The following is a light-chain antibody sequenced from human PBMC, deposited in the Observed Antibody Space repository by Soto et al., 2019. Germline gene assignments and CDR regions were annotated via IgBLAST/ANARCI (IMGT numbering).Light chain of an antibody. CDR2: RAS. CDR3: QQYHHWPPII. V-gene: IGKV3-15*01. CDR1: QSIDTN. J-gene: IGKJ5*01. Sequence: EIVMTQSPATLSVSPGERATLSCRASQSIDTNLVWYQQNPGQAPRLLIFRASTRATGMPARFSGSGSGTEFTLTISSLQSEYFAVYYCQQYHHWPPIIFGQGTRLAIK.